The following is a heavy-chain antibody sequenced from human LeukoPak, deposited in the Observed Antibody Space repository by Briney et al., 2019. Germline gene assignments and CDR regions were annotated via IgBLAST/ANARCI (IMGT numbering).Heavy chain of an antibody. Sequence: GGSLRLSCAASGFTFSIYEMNWVRQAPGKGLEWVANIKQDGSEKYYVDSVKGRFTISRDNAKNSLYLQMNSLRAEDTAVYYCARASGTYYYYMDVWGKGTTVTVSS. D-gene: IGHD1-26*01. V-gene: IGHV3-7*01. CDR2: IKQDGSEK. CDR3: ARASGTYYYYMDV. J-gene: IGHJ6*03. CDR1: GFTFSIYE.